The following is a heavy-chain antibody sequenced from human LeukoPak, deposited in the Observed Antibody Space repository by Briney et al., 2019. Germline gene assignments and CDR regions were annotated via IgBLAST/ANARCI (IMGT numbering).Heavy chain of an antibody. D-gene: IGHD3-9*01. Sequence: PSETLSLTCTVSGGSISSGDYYWSWIRQPPGKGVEWIGYTYNSGSTYRNSSLKSRVSISVDTSKNQFSLKVNSVTAADTDVYYCASLTRNYDILTGYGPYYFDYWGQGALVTVSS. CDR3: ASLTRNYDILTGYGPYYFDY. J-gene: IGHJ4*02. CDR2: TYNSGST. V-gene: IGHV4-30-4*08. CDR1: GGSISSGDYY.